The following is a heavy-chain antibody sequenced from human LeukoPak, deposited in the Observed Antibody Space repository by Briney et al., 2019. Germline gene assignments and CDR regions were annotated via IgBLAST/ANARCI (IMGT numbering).Heavy chain of an antibody. Sequence: GGSLRLSCAASGFTFSSYDIHWVRQATGKGLEWVSGIGTAGEIYYPGSVKGRFTISRENAKNSLYLQMNSLKTEDTAVYYCARESLALVAFDIWGQGTMVTVSS. CDR1: GFTFSSYD. V-gene: IGHV3-13*01. CDR2: IGTAGEI. CDR3: ARESLALVAFDI. J-gene: IGHJ3*02.